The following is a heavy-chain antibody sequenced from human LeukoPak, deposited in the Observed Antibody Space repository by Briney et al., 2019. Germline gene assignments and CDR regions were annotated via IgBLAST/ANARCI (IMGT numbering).Heavy chain of an antibody. J-gene: IGHJ4*02. CDR2: INAGNGNT. CDR3: ARGGNAYSSSWYEVARYYFDY. Sequence: RASVKVSCKASGYTFTSYAMHWVRQAPGQRREWMGWINAGNGNTKYSQKFQGRVTITRDTSASTAYMELSSLRSEDTAVYYCARGGNAYSSSWYEVARYYFDYWGQGTLVTVSS. D-gene: IGHD6-13*01. V-gene: IGHV1-3*01. CDR1: GYTFTSYA.